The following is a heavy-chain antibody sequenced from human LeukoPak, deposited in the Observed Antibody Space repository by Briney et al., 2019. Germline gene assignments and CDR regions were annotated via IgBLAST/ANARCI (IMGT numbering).Heavy chain of an antibody. CDR1: GGSISSSSYY. Sequence: SETLSLTCTVSGGSISSSSYYWGWIRQPPGKGLEWIGSIYYSGSTYYNPSLKSRVTISVDTSKNQFSLKLSSVTAADTAVYYCARSTSTYDSSGYLDYWGQGTLVTVSS. CDR3: ARSTSTYDSSGYLDY. D-gene: IGHD3-22*01. V-gene: IGHV4-39*07. J-gene: IGHJ4*02. CDR2: IYYSGST.